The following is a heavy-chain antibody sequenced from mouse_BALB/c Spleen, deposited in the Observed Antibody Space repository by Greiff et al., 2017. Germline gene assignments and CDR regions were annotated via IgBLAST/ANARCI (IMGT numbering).Heavy chain of an antibody. CDR2: IYPYNGGT. D-gene: IGHD1-1*01. V-gene: IGHV1S29*02. CDR3: AKTTVVARYFDV. J-gene: IGHJ1*01. CDR1: GYTFTDYN. Sequence: VQLQQSGPELVKPGASVKISCKASGYTFTDYNMHWVKQSHGKSLEWIGYIYPYNGGTGYNQKFKSKATLTVDNSSSTAYMELRSLTSEDSAVYYCAKTTVVARYFDVWGAGTTVTVSS.